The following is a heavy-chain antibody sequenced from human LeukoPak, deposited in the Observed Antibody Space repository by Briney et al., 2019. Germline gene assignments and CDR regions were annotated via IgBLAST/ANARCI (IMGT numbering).Heavy chain of an antibody. V-gene: IGHV3-48*01. D-gene: IGHD5-24*01. J-gene: IGHJ4*02. Sequence: GGSLRLSCAASGFTFSTYSMNWVRQAPGKGLEWVSYISSSSSTIYYADSVKGRFAISKDNSKNTLYLQMSSLRVEDTAIYYCAKNYHFDYWGQGTLVTVSS. CDR1: GFTFSTYS. CDR3: AKNYHFDY. CDR2: ISSSSSTI.